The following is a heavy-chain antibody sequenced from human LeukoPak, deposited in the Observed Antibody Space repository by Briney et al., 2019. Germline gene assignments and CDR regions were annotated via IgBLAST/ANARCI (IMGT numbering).Heavy chain of an antibody. D-gene: IGHD5-24*01. V-gene: IGHV1-18*01. J-gene: IGHJ4*02. CDR3: ARVSIELMATMGY. CDR2: ISAYNGNT. CDR1: GYTFTSYG. Sequence: ASVEVSCKASGYTFTSYGISWVRLAPGQGLEWMGWISAYNGNTNYAQKLQGRVTMTTVTSTSTAYMELRSLRSDDTAVYYCARVSIELMATMGYWGQGTLVTVSS.